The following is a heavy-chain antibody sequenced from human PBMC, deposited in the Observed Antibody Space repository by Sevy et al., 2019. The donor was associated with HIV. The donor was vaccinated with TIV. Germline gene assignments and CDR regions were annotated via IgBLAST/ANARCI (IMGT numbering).Heavy chain of an antibody. J-gene: IGHJ4*02. Sequence: GESLKISCKGSGYSFTSHWLGWVRHMPGKGQEWMGIIYPDDSDTKYSPSFQGQVTFSADKSISTAYLQWSSLKASDTAMYDCATSRSGYFDSSGYYIYWGQGTLVTVSS. D-gene: IGHD3-22*01. V-gene: IGHV5-51*01. CDR3: ATSRSGYFDSSGYYIY. CDR1: GYSFTSHW. CDR2: IYPDDSDT.